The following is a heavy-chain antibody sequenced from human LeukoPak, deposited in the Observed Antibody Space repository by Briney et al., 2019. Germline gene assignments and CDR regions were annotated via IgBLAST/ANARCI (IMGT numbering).Heavy chain of an antibody. CDR3: ARTFRGGSTRRAFDM. Sequence: PSETLSLTCAVYGGSFSDYYWSWIRQPPGKGLECIGEINHSGSTNYNPSLKSRVTISVDTSKDQFSLKLSSVTAADTALYYCARTFRGGSTRRAFDMWGQGTMVTVYS. CDR2: INHSGST. V-gene: IGHV4-34*01. D-gene: IGHD1-26*01. J-gene: IGHJ3*02. CDR1: GGSFSDYY.